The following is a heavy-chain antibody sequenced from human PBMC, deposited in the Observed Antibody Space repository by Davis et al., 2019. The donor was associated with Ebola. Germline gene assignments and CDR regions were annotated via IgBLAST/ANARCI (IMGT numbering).Heavy chain of an antibody. D-gene: IGHD3-10*01. J-gene: IGHJ4*02. V-gene: IGHV4-34*01. Sequence: PSETLSLTCAVYGGSFSGFYWTWIRQPPGKGLEWIGEINHSGSTNYNPSLKSRVTISVDTSKNQFSLKLRSVTAADTAVYYCARHHGSGPVLDYWGQGTLVTVSS. CDR2: INHSGST. CDR3: ARHHGSGPVLDY. CDR1: GGSFSGFY.